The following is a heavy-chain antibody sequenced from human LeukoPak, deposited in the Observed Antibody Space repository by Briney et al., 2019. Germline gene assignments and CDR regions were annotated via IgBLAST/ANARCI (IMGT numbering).Heavy chain of an antibody. CDR1: GGTFSSYA. CDR3: ARERSLGYCSGGSCYSGWNFDY. V-gene: IGHV1-69*05. Sequence: SVKVSCKASGGTFSSYAISWVRQAPGQGLEWMGRIIPIFGTANYAQKFQGRVTITTDESTSTAYMELSSLRSEDTAVYYCARERSLGYCSGGSCYSGWNFDYWGQGTLVTVSS. J-gene: IGHJ4*02. CDR2: IIPIFGTA. D-gene: IGHD2-15*01.